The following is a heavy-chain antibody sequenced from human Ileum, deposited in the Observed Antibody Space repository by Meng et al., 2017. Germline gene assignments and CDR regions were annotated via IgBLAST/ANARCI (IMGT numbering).Heavy chain of an antibody. CDR1: GYTFTSTNSG. CDR2: VSTYNDDT. D-gene: IGHD4-17*01. Sequence: QVQLVQSGAEVKKPGASVKVPGKASGYTFTSTNSGISWMRQAPGQGLEWMGWVSTYNDDTNHVQKFQDRVTMTTDTSTSTVYMELRSLRSDDTAVYYCARDQIGDYVWDYWGQGTLVTVSS. J-gene: IGHJ4*02. V-gene: IGHV1-18*01. CDR3: ARDQIGDYVWDY.